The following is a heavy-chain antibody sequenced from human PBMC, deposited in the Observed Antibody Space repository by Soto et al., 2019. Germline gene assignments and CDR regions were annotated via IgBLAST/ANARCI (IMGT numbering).Heavy chain of an antibody. V-gene: IGHV4-34*01. CDR2: INHRGST. Sequence: QVQLQQWGAGLLKPSETLSLTCAVYGGSFSGYYWSWIRQPPGKGLEWIGEINHRGSTNYYPSLKSRVNISVDTSKDQCSRKLSFVTAADTAVYYCARGTRGEYGSGSYYNGNWFDPWGQGTLVTVSS. CDR3: ARGTRGEYGSGSYYNGNWFDP. D-gene: IGHD3-10*01. J-gene: IGHJ5*02. CDR1: GGSFSGYY.